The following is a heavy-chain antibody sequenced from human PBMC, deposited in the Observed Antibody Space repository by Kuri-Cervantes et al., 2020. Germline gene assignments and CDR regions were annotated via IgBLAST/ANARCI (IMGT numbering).Heavy chain of an antibody. D-gene: IGHD3-16*01. J-gene: IGHJ5*02. CDR3: AAESLGSVRPGFDP. Sequence: SETLSLTCTASGYSISSGYYWGWIRQPPGKGLEWIGSIYHSGSTYYNPSLKSRVTISVDTSKNQFSLKLSSVTAADTAVYYCAAESLGSVRPGFDPWGQGTLVTVSS. CDR2: IYHSGST. V-gene: IGHV4-38-2*02. CDR1: GYSISSGYY.